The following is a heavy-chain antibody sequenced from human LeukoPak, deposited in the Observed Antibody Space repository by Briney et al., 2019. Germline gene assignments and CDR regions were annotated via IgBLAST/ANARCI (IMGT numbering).Heavy chain of an antibody. Sequence: SETLSLTCTVSGDSISLYYWSWIRQPPGKGLEWIGYIYYTGSTKSNPSLKSRVTISVDTSKNQFSLKLSSVTAADTAVYYCARVDTPMVYYDYWGQGTLVTVSS. CDR3: ARVDTPMVYYDY. CDR2: IYYTGST. J-gene: IGHJ4*02. D-gene: IGHD5-18*01. CDR1: GDSISLYY. V-gene: IGHV4-59*08.